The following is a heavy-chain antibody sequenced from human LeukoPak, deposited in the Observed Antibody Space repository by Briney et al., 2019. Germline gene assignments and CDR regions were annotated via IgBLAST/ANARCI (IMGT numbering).Heavy chain of an antibody. Sequence: PSETLSLTCTVSGGSISSSSYYWGWIRQPPGKELEWIRTIYYSGSTYYNPSLKSRVTISVDTSKNQFSLKLSSVTAADTAVYYCARVRPSGSFDTWYFDLWGRGTLVTVSS. CDR3: ARVRPSGSFDTWYFDL. J-gene: IGHJ2*01. V-gene: IGHV4-39*07. CDR2: IYYSGST. CDR1: GGSISSSSYY. D-gene: IGHD1-26*01.